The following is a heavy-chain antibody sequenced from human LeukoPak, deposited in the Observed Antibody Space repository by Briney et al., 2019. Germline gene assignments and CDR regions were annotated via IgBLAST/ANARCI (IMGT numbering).Heavy chain of an antibody. D-gene: IGHD1-26*01. CDR2: SSFDENNK. V-gene: IGHV3-30*18. CDR3: AKDFYSGNYYSPFDI. CDR1: GFTFFTYS. J-gene: IGHJ3*02. Sequence: GGSLRLSCAASGFTFFTYSMHWVRQAPGKGLEWLAVSSFDENNKYYADSVRGRFTISRDNSKNTLYLQMNSLRAEDTAIYYCAKDFYSGNYYSPFDIWGQGTMVTVSS.